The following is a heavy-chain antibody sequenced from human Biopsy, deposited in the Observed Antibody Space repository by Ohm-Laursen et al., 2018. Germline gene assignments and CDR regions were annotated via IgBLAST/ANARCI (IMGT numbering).Heavy chain of an antibody. CDR3: ATKLTGYFHH. Sequence: ASVKVSCKASGYTFTSFGISWVRQAPGQGLEWMGWINTYNGNTNYAQNLQGRVTMTTDTSTSTATMELRSLRSDDTAVYYCATKLTGYFHHWGQGILVIVPS. CDR1: GYTFTSFG. J-gene: IGHJ1*01. V-gene: IGHV1-18*01. CDR2: INTYNGNT. D-gene: IGHD3-9*01.